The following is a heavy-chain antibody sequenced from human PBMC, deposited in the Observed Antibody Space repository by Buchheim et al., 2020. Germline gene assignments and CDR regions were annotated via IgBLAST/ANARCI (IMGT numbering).Heavy chain of an antibody. Sequence: EVQLVESGGVLIQPGGSLRLSCAASGFTFSSYGMTWVRQAPGKGLEWVSFISSTSHTIYYADSVKGRFTISRDSAKNSLYLQMNSLRAEDTAVYYCARDPRGDGDYAVDYWGQGT. CDR3: ARDPRGDGDYAVDY. V-gene: IGHV3-48*01. D-gene: IGHD4-17*01. CDR2: ISSTSHTI. CDR1: GFTFSSYG. J-gene: IGHJ4*02.